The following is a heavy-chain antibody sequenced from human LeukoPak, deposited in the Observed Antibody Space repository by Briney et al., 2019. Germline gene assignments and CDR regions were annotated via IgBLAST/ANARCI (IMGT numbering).Heavy chain of an antibody. D-gene: IGHD6-19*01. Sequence: GGSLRLSCAASGFTFSSYAMSWVRQAPGKGLEWVSAISGSGGSTYYADSVKGRFTISRDNPKNTLYLQMNSLRAEDTAVYYCAKVPYSSGGGIFDYWGQETLVTVSS. CDR3: AKVPYSSGGGIFDY. V-gene: IGHV3-23*01. J-gene: IGHJ4*02. CDR1: GFTFSSYA. CDR2: ISGSGGST.